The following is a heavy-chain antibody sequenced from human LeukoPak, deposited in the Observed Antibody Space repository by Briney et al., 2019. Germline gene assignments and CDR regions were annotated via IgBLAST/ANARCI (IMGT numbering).Heavy chain of an antibody. CDR2: INHSGST. CDR1: GGSFSGYY. Sequence: PSETLSLTCAVYGGSFSGYYWSWIRQPPWKGLEWIGEINHSGSTNYNPSLKSRVTISVDTSKNQFSLKLSSVTAADTAVYYCARGPGTAMSDWGQGTLVTVSS. J-gene: IGHJ4*02. CDR3: ARGPGTAMSD. D-gene: IGHD5-18*01. V-gene: IGHV4-34*01.